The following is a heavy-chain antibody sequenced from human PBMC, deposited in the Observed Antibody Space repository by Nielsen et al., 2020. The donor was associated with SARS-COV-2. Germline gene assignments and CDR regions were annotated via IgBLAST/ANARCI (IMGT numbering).Heavy chain of an antibody. CDR3: ARDRYDSSGTDYFDY. V-gene: IGHV3-33*01. Sequence: GESLKISCAASGFTFSSYGMHWVRQAPGKGLEWVAVIWYDGSNKYYADSVKGRFTISRDNSKNTLYLQMNSLRAEDTAVYYCARDRYDSSGTDYFDYWGQGTLVTGSS. CDR2: IWYDGSNK. J-gene: IGHJ4*02. D-gene: IGHD3-22*01. CDR1: GFTFSSYG.